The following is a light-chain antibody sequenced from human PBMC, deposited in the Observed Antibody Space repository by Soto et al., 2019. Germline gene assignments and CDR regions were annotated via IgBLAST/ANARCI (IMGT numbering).Light chain of an antibody. CDR1: QSISGNY. V-gene: IGKV3-20*01. Sequence: EIVLTQSPGTLSLSPGERATLSCRASQSISGNYLAWYQQKPGQAPRLLIYGASNRATGIPERFSGSGSGTDFTLTLSRLEPHDSAMYYCQQYVISVTFGQGTRLEIK. CDR2: GAS. CDR3: QQYVISVT. J-gene: IGKJ5*01.